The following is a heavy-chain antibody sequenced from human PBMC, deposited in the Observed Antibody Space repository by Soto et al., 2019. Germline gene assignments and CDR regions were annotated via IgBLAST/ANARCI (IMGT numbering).Heavy chain of an antibody. Sequence: QVQLVQSGAEMKNPGASVKVSCKASGYTFTRYGIGWARQAPEQGLEWMGWINTYNGNTNYAQNVQGRVTLTTDTSTSTAYMELRSLRSNDTAIYYCAMVDVYVTPSPQDVWGQGTTVIVSS. CDR2: INTYNGNT. D-gene: IGHD3-16*01. J-gene: IGHJ6*02. CDR3: AMVDVYVTPSPQDV. V-gene: IGHV1-18*01. CDR1: GYTFTRYG.